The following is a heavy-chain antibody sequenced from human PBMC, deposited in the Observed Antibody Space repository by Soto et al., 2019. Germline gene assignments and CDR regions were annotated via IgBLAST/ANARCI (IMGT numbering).Heavy chain of an antibody. V-gene: IGHV3-9*01. CDR1: GFTFDDYA. CDR2: ISWNRGVI. J-gene: IGHJ4*02. CDR3: AKDIGRLGVAGWILDY. D-gene: IGHD6-13*01. Sequence: GGSLRLSCAASGFTFDDYAMHWVRQAPGKGLEWVSSISWNRGVIGYADSVKGRYTISRDDAKNSLYLQMSSLRAEDTAVYYCAKDIGRLGVAGWILDYWGQGILVTVSS.